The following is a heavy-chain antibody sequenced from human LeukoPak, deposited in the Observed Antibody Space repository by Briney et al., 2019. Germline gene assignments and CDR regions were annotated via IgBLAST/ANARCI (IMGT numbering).Heavy chain of an antibody. J-gene: IGHJ4*02. Sequence: AGGSLRLSCAASGFAFSSYSMNWVRQAPGKGREWVSYISSSSSTIYYADTVKGRFTISRDNAKSSLYLQMNSLRDEDTAVYYCARVRAGIDYWGQGTLVTVSS. CDR2: ISSSSSTI. CDR1: GFAFSSYS. CDR3: ARVRAGIDY. V-gene: IGHV3-48*02. D-gene: IGHD3-3*01.